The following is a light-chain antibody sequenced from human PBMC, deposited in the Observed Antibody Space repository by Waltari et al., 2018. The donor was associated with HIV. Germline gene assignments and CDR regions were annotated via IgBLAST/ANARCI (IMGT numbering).Light chain of an antibody. CDR3: QQRSHWPLT. CDR1: QSVSDF. Sequence: ETVLTQSPARLSLSPGARATLSCRANQSVSDFLAWYRQTPGQPPRLLIYDASTRATGTPALFSGSGSGTDFTLTISSLEPEDFAVYYCQQRSHWPLTFGGGTKVEMK. J-gene: IGKJ4*01. CDR2: DAS. V-gene: IGKV3-11*01.